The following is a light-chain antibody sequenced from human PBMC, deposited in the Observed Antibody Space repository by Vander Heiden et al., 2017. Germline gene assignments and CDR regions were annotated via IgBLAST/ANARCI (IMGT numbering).Light chain of an antibody. V-gene: IGKV1-33*01. J-gene: IGKJ2*01. CDR1: QDISNY. Sequence: DIQMTKSPSSLSASVGDRVTITCQASQDISNYLNWYQQKPGKAPKLLIYDASNLETGVPSRFSGSGSGTEFTFTISSLQPEDIATYYCQQYDNLPYTFGQGTKLEIK. CDR3: QQYDNLPYT. CDR2: DAS.